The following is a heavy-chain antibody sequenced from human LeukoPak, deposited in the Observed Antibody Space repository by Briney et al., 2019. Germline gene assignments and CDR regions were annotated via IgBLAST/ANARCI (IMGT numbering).Heavy chain of an antibody. CDR1: GFTFSTNS. CDR3: AKDLTTVATPYYYYYMDV. J-gene: IGHJ6*03. CDR2: IGISSSHT. V-gene: IGHV3-21*01. D-gene: IGHD4-23*01. Sequence: GGSLRLSCAASGFTFSTNSMNWVRQAPGKGLEWVSSIGISSSHTFYADSVKGRFTISRDNAENSVYLQMNSLRAEDTAVYYCAKDLTTVATPYYYYYMDVWGKGTTVAVSS.